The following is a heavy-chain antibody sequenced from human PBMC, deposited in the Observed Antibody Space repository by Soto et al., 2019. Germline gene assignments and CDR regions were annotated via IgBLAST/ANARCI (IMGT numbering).Heavy chain of an antibody. CDR1: GGSFSGYY. CDR2: INHSGST. D-gene: IGHD1-7*01. Sequence: SETLCLTCAVYGGSFSGYYWSWIRQPPGKGLEWIGEINHSGSTNYNPSLKSRVTISVDTSKNQFSLKLSSVTAADTAVYYCARGKIVFRGITGTTRAFDIWGQGTMVTVSS. V-gene: IGHV4-34*01. J-gene: IGHJ3*02. CDR3: ARGKIVFRGITGTTRAFDI.